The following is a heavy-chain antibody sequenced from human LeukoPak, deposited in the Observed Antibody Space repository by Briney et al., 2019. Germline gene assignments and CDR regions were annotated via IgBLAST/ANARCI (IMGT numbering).Heavy chain of an antibody. CDR2: IYYSGST. V-gene: IGHV4-39*01. J-gene: IGHJ4*02. Sequence: PSETLSLTXTVSGGSISSSSYYWGWIRQPPGKGLEWIGSIYYSGSTYYNPSLKSRVTISVDTSKNQFSLKLSSVTAADTAVYYCARHLSVYCSSTSCPPWGIYYFDYWGQGTLVTVSS. CDR1: GGSISSSSYY. CDR3: ARHLSVYCSSTSCPPWGIYYFDY. D-gene: IGHD2-2*01.